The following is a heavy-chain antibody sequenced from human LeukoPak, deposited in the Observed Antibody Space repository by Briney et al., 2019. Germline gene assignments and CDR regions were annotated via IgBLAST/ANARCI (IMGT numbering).Heavy chain of an antibody. J-gene: IGHJ4*02. CDR3: ARGQLWSFFDY. V-gene: IGHV3-21*01. D-gene: IGHD5-18*01. Sequence: GGSLRLSCAASGFTFSSYAMSWVRQAPGKGLEWVSAISSSSSYIYYADSVKGRFTISRDNSKNTLYLQMNSLRAEDTAVYYCARGQLWSFFDYWGQGTLVTVSS. CDR2: ISSSSSYI. CDR1: GFTFSSYA.